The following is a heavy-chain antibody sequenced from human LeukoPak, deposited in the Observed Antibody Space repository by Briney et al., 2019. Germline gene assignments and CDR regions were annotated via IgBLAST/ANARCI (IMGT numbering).Heavy chain of an antibody. CDR1: GFTFSSYS. J-gene: IGHJ4*02. CDR3: ARQHGSGLLWFGDSSYSRGGALDY. V-gene: IGHV3-21*01. CDR2: ISSSSSYI. Sequence: GGSLRLSCAASGFTFSSYSMNWVRQAPGKGLEWVSSISSSSSYIYYADSVKGRFTISRDNAKNSLYLQMNSLRAEDTAVYYCARQHGSGLLWFGDSSYSRGGALDYWGQGTLVTVSS. D-gene: IGHD3-10*01.